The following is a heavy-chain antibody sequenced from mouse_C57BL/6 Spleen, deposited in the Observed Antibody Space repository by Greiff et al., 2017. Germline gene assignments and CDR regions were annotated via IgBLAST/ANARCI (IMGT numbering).Heavy chain of an antibody. D-gene: IGHD1-1*01. J-gene: IGHJ3*01. CDR1: GYTFTDYN. CDR2: INPNNGGT. V-gene: IGHV1-18*01. Sequence: EVQLQQSGPELVKPGASVKIPCKASGYTFTDYNMDWVKQSHGKSLEWIGDINPNNGGTIYNQKFKGKATLTVDKSSSTAYMELRSLTSEDTAVYYCARGGYYGSRGAYWGQGTLVTVSA. CDR3: ARGGYYGSRGAY.